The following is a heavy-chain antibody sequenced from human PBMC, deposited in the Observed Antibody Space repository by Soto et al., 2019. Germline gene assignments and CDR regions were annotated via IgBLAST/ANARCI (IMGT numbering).Heavy chain of an antibody. CDR3: AKDPDISGWYQTDLDY. J-gene: IGHJ4*02. CDR1: GFIFSSFA. D-gene: IGHD6-19*01. Sequence: EVQLLESGGGLVQPGGSLRLSCAASGFIFSSFAMSWVRQAPGKGLEWVSTISNIGGSTYSADSVKGRFIISRDNSKNTLYLQMNSLRAEDTAVYYCAKDPDISGWYQTDLDYWGQGTLVTVSS. V-gene: IGHV3-23*01. CDR2: ISNIGGST.